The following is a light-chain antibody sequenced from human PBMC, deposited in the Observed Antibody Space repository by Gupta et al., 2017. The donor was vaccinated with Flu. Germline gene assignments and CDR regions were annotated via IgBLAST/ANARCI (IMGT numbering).Light chain of an antibody. Sequence: PSSLSASVGDRVTLTCRASQGVLTYVNWYQQRPGKPPKLLVSDATRLHVGVPSRFSGSGSGTDFTLTIGNLHPDDFATYFCQQASGIPSSFGPGTRVEI. J-gene: IGKJ1*01. CDR1: QGVLTY. CDR2: DAT. V-gene: IGKV1-39*01. CDR3: QQASGIPSS.